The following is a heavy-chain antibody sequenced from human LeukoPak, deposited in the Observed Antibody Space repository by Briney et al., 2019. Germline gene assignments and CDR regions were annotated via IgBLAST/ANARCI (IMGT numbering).Heavy chain of an antibody. V-gene: IGHV4-31*03. J-gene: IGHJ4*02. CDR3: ARGVIGADTSGPYFDY. CDR1: GVAISSSGDY. D-gene: IGHD3-22*01. CDR2: IYYSGST. Sequence: PSETLSLTCTVSGVAISSSGDYWTWIRQHPEWGLEYIGYIYYSGSTYYNPSLKSRVTISIDTSKNQFSLKLNSVTAADTAVYYCARGVIGADTSGPYFDYWGQGTLVTVSS.